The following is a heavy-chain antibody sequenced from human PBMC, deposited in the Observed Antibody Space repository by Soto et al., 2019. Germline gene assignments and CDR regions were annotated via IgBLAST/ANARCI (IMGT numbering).Heavy chain of an antibody. Sequence: QVQLVESGGGVVQPGRSLRLSCAASGFTFSSYGMHWVRQAPGKGLEWVAVIWYDGSNKYYADSVKGRFTISRDNSKNTLYLQMNSLRAEDTAVYYCARDPFSYGSGWSGKGSPPDYWGQGTLVTVSS. V-gene: IGHV3-33*01. CDR3: ARDPFSYGSGWSGKGSPPDY. D-gene: IGHD6-19*01. CDR2: IWYDGSNK. CDR1: GFTFSSYG. J-gene: IGHJ4*02.